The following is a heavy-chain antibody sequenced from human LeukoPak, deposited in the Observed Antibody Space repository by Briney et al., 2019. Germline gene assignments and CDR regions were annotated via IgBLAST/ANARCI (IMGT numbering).Heavy chain of an antibody. CDR3: ARLEGSYYYYYGMDV. Sequence: GGSRRLSCAAPGFTVSSNYMSWVRQAPEKGLEWVSVIYSGGSTYYADSVKGRFTISRHNSRNTLYLQMNSLRAEDTAVYYCARLEGSYYYYYGMDVWGQGTTVTVSS. J-gene: IGHJ6*02. D-gene: IGHD1-1*01. CDR2: IYSGGST. V-gene: IGHV3-53*04. CDR1: GFTVSSNY.